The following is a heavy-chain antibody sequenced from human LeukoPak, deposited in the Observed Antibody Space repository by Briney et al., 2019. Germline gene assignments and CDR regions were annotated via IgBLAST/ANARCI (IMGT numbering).Heavy chain of an antibody. J-gene: IGHJ5*02. D-gene: IGHD3-3*01. Sequence: SETLSLTCTVSGGSISSYYWSWIRQPPGKGLEWIGYIYYSGSTNYNPSLKSRVTISVDTSKNQFSLKLSSVTAADTAVYYCARGYYDFWSGYYYNWFDPWGQGTLVTVSS. V-gene: IGHV4-59*01. CDR2: IYYSGST. CDR1: GGSISSYY. CDR3: ARGYYDFWSGYYYNWFDP.